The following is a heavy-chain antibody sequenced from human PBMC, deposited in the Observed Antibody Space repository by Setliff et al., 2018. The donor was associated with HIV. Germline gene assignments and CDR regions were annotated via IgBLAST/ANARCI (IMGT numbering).Heavy chain of an antibody. CDR3: ARAPRSPLRWRDNLLSSSSFYMDV. CDR1: GYIFTDYW. Sequence: GESLKISCEASGYIFTDYWIGWVRQMPGKGLEWMGIIYPGDSDTRYSPSFQGQVTFSADKSISAVYLQWDSLKASDSAIYYCARAPRSPLRWRDNLLSSSSFYMDVWGKGTTVTVSS. V-gene: IGHV5-51*01. D-gene: IGHD2-21*01. CDR2: IYPGDSDT. J-gene: IGHJ6*03.